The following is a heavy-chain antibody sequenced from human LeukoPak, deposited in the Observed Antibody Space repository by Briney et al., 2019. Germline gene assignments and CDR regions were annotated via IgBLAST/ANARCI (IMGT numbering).Heavy chain of an antibody. Sequence: GGSLRLSCAASGFIFSTYWMTWVRQAPGKRLEWVANIKQDGNDKFYVDSVKGRFTISRDNAKNSLHLQMSSLRGEDTAVYYCARGGNYGSFDYWGQGALVIVST. J-gene: IGHJ4*02. V-gene: IGHV3-7*01. CDR3: ARGGNYGSFDY. CDR1: GFIFSTYW. CDR2: IKQDGNDK. D-gene: IGHD1-7*01.